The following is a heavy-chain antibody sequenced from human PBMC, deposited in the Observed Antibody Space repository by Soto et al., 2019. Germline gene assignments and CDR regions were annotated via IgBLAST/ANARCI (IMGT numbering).Heavy chain of an antibody. CDR1: GFSLNNYR. Sequence: EVQLVQSGGGPVKPGGSLRLSCVASGFSLNNYRMTWVRQGPGKGLEWVASIYSRPNYIHYTESVKGRFTISRDNAKNSLFLQMNSLRAEDTAVYYCARDLTGYAMDVWGQGTTLTVSS. J-gene: IGHJ6*02. D-gene: IGHD2-2*01. V-gene: IGHV3-21*01. CDR3: ARDLTGYAMDV. CDR2: IYSRPNYI.